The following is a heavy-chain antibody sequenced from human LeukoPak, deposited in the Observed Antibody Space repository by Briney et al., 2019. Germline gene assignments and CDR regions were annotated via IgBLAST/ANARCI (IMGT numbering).Heavy chain of an antibody. Sequence: GGSLRLSCAASGLTFSSYAMNWVRQAPGKGLEWVSGINSDGDIAYYADSVKGRFTISRDNSKNMLYLKRNSLRAEVTAVYYCAKSNSSSSWGQGILVTVSS. D-gene: IGHD6-13*01. CDR2: INSDGDIA. CDR3: AKSNSSSS. V-gene: IGHV3-23*01. CDR1: GLTFSSYA. J-gene: IGHJ4*02.